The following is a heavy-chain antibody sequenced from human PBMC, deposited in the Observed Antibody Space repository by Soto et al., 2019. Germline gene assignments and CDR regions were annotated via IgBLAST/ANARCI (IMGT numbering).Heavy chain of an antibody. Sequence: QVQLVESGGGVVQPGRSLRLSCAASGFTFSSYAMHWVRRAPGKGLEWVAAVSHDGKSGFYADSVSGRFTVSRDNSNNLVYLQMDRLRPEDTTLFYCARLDKFNGGWSWGQGTAVTVSS. CDR2: VSHDGKSG. CDR1: GFTFSSYA. D-gene: IGHD6-19*01. V-gene: IGHV3-30*14. J-gene: IGHJ4*02. CDR3: ARLDKFNGGWS.